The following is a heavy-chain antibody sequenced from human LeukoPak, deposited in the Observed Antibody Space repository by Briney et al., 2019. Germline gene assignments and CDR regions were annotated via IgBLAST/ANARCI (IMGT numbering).Heavy chain of an antibody. D-gene: IGHD3-16*01. V-gene: IGHV3-11*01. Sequence: GGSLRLSCAASGFGISDYQLSWVRQAPGKGLEWISYITASGRSTNYADSLKGRFTISKDNAKNSVVLQMNSLRAEDTAVYYCTRERRGSYYAFESWGQGTQVSVSS. J-gene: IGHJ4*02. CDR2: ITASGRST. CDR1: GFGISDYQ. CDR3: TRERRGSYYAFES.